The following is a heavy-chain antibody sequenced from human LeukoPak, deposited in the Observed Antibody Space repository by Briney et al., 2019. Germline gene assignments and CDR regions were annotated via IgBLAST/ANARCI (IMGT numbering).Heavy chain of an antibody. J-gene: IGHJ4*02. D-gene: IGHD4-17*01. Sequence: ASVKVSCKASGYTFTSYGISWVRRAPGQGLEWMGWISAYNGNTNYAQKLQGRVTMTTDTSTSTAYMELRSLRSDDTAVYYCAREDAVTTDFDYWGQGTLVTVSS. CDR1: GYTFTSYG. CDR2: ISAYNGNT. V-gene: IGHV1-18*01. CDR3: AREDAVTTDFDY.